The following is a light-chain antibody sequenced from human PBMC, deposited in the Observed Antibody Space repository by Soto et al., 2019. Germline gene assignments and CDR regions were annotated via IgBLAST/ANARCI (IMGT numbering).Light chain of an antibody. CDR3: QQSNSTPRT. CDR2: AAS. CDR1: EKMTRY. Sequence: DILLIQSPSSLSASVGDSVTITCRANEKMTRYLYWYQQKPGKDHKLLIYAASNVQSGVPSRFSGSRSGAHFILTISSLQPEDTVNYYRQQSNSTPRTCGQATKVEVK. J-gene: IGKJ1*01. V-gene: IGKV1-39*01.